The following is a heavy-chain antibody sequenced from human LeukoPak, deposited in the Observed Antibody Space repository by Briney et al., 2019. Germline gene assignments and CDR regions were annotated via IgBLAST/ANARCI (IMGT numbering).Heavy chain of an antibody. Sequence: PGGSLRLSCAASGFSVRSHYMSWVRQAPGKGLEWVAVIYSDRRTHYGDSVEGRFTISRDNSNNTLHLQMNSLRGEDTAVYYCARCGSDYDGGAFDIWGQGTVVTVSS. D-gene: IGHD2-21*02. V-gene: IGHV3-53*01. CDR3: ARCGSDYDGGAFDI. CDR1: GFSVRSHY. CDR2: IYSDRRT. J-gene: IGHJ3*02.